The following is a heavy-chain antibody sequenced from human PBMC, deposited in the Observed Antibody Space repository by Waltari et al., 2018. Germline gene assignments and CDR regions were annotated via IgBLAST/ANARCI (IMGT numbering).Heavy chain of an antibody. D-gene: IGHD2-15*01. J-gene: IGHJ3*02. Sequence: QLQLQESGPGLVKPSETLSLTCTVSGGSISSSSYYWGWIRQPPGKGLEWIGSIYYSGSTYYNPSLKSRVTISVDTSKNQFSLKLSSVTAADTAVYYCARDVPDVVVVADNAFDIWGQGTMVTVSS. CDR1: GGSISSSSYY. CDR3: ARDVPDVVVVADNAFDI. CDR2: IYYSGST. V-gene: IGHV4-39*07.